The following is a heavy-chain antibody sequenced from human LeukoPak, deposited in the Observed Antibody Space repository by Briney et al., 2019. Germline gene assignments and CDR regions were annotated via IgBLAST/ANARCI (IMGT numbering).Heavy chain of an antibody. CDR1: GFTFSSYW. CDR2: IKQDGSEK. Sequence: GGSLRLSCAASGFTFSSYWMSWVRQAPGKGLEWVANIKQDGSEKYYVDSVKGRFTISRDNAKNSLYLQMYSLRAEDTAVYYCARAGRRDGYNTGDYWGQGTLVTVSS. J-gene: IGHJ4*02. V-gene: IGHV3-7*01. D-gene: IGHD5-24*01. CDR3: ARAGRRDGYNTGDY.